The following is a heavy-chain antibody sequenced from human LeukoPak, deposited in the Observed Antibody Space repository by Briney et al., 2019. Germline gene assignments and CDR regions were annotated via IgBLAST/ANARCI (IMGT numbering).Heavy chain of an antibody. J-gene: IGHJ3*02. CDR1: GFTFSSYG. D-gene: IGHD3-9*01. Sequence: GGSLRLSCAASGFTFSSYGMHWVRQAPGKGLEWVAFIRNDGGNKYYADYVKGQFTISRDNSKNTLYLQMNSLRAEDTAVYYCAKGPNYDILTGWRKTHNAFDIWGQGTMVTVSS. V-gene: IGHV3-30*02. CDR2: IRNDGGNK. CDR3: AKGPNYDILTGWRKTHNAFDI.